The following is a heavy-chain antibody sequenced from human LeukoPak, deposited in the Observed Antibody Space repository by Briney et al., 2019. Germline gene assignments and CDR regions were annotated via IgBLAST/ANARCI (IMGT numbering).Heavy chain of an antibody. Sequence: GGSLRLSCAASGFSFSAYGVHWVRQAPGKGLEWVAVIWDDGSSKDYADSVKGRFTLSRDNSKNTLYLQMNSLTVEDTAVYYCARSQSSSLIDYWGQGTLVTVSS. D-gene: IGHD6-13*01. CDR1: GFSFSAYG. CDR3: ARSQSSSLIDY. J-gene: IGHJ4*02. V-gene: IGHV3-33*01. CDR2: IWDDGSSK.